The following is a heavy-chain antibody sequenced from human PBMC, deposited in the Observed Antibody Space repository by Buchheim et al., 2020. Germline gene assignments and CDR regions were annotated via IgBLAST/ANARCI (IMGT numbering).Heavy chain of an antibody. CDR1: GGSFSGYY. D-gene: IGHD3-16*01. CDR3: ADGGWSFDY. CDR2: INHRGVT. Sequence: QVQPQQRGARLLKPSETLSLTCAVDGGSFSGYYWTWMRQIPGKGLEWIGEINHRGVTQYNPSLKSRVTISADTSKNEVSLKLSSVTAADTAVYYCADGGWSFDYWGQGTL. J-gene: IGHJ4*02. V-gene: IGHV4-34*01.